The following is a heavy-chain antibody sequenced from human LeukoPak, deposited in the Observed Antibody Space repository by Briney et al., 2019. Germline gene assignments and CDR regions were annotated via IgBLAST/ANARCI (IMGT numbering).Heavy chain of an antibody. CDR2: ISYDGSNK. CDR1: GFTFSSYG. J-gene: IGHJ4*02. CDR3: ARNVIGVVSLGY. Sequence: PGGSLRLSCAASGFTFSSYGMHWVRQAPGKGLEWVAVISYDGSNKYYADSVKGRFTISRDNAKNSVYLQMNSLRAEETAVYLFARNVIGVVSLGYWGQGTLVTVSS. D-gene: IGHD3-3*01. V-gene: IGHV3-30*03.